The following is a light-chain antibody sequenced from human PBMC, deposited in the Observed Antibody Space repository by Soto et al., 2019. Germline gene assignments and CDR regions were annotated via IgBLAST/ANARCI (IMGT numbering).Light chain of an antibody. CDR1: SSDIGGYPY. J-gene: IGLJ2*01. V-gene: IGLV2-14*03. CDR3: SSYTSSSHVV. Sequence: QSALAQPASVSGSPGQSVTISCTGTSSDIGGYPYVSWYQQYPGKAPKLMIHDVTERPLGVSNRFSGSKSGNEASLTISGLQAEDEADYYCSSYTSSSHVVFGGGTKVTVL. CDR2: DVT.